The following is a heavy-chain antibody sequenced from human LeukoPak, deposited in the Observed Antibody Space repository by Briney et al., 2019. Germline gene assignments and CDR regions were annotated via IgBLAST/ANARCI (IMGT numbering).Heavy chain of an antibody. CDR1: GYTFTSYG. D-gene: IGHD3-10*01. Sequence: ASVKVSCKASGYTFTSYGISWVRQAPGQGLEWMGWISAYNGNTNYAQKLQGRVTMTTDTSTSTAYMELRSLRSDDTAVYYCARDNPNYSGSGSYYHWGQGTLVTVSS. CDR2: ISAYNGNT. CDR3: ARDNPNYSGSGSYYH. V-gene: IGHV1-18*01. J-gene: IGHJ4*02.